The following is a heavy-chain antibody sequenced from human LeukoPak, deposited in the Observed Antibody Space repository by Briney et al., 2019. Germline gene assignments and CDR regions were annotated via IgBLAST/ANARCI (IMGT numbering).Heavy chain of an antibody. CDR3: AKDILLAPYARLAAAGPLDYYYGMDV. V-gene: IGHV3-74*01. J-gene: IGHJ6*02. D-gene: IGHD6-13*01. CDR2: INGDGSIT. CDR1: GFTFSSYW. Sequence: PGGSLRLSCAASGFTFSSYWMHWVRQAPGKGLVWVSRINGDGSITSYADSVKGRFTISRDNAKNTLYLQMNSLRAEDTAVYYCAKDILLAPYARLAAAGPLDYYYGMDVWGQGTTVTVSS.